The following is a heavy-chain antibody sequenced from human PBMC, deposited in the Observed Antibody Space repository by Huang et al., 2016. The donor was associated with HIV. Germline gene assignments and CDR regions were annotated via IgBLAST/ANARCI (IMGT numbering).Heavy chain of an antibody. V-gene: IGHV1-69*01. D-gene: IGHD5-18*01. CDR1: GGTFRTFG. CDR3: ARPSDAAMIRDYYYPMDV. CDR2: IIPTFNTT. J-gene: IGHJ6*02. Sequence: QVQLVQSEAEVKKPGSSVKVSCKASGGTFRTFGLSWVRQASGRGLEWMAGIIPTFNTTYSAQKFQGRVTLTADEYTNTASMELNSLTFEDTAAYYCARPSDAAMIRDYYYPMDVWGQGTTVTVS.